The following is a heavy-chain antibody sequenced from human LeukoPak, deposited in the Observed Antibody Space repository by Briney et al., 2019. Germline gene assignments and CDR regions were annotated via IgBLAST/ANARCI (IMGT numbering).Heavy chain of an antibody. CDR3: ARNCSGGSCYYYYFDY. V-gene: IGHV1-46*01. D-gene: IGHD2-15*01. J-gene: IGHJ4*02. CDR1: GYTFTSYY. CDR2: INPSGGST. Sequence: ASVKVSCKASGYTFTSYYMHWVRQAPGQGLEWMGIINPSGGSTSYAQKFQGRVTMTRDTSTSTVYMELSSLRSEDTAVYYCARNCSGGSCYYYYFDYWGQGTLVTVSS.